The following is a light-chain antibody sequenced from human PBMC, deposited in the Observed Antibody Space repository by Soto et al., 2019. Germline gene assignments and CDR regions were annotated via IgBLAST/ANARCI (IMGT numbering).Light chain of an antibody. CDR1: QSVSSY. CDR2: DAS. J-gene: IGKJ5*01. Sequence: EIVLTQAPATLSLSPGERATLSCRASQSVSSYLAWYQPKPGQAPRLLIYDASNRATGIPARFSGSGSGTDFTLTISSLEPEDFAVYYCQQRSNWLITFGQRTRLEIK. CDR3: QQRSNWLIT. V-gene: IGKV3-11*01.